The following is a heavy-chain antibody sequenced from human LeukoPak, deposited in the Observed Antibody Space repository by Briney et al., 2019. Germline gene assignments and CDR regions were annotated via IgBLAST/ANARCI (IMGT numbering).Heavy chain of an antibody. CDR1: GFTVSSNY. CDR3: IRYSYGYGFDY. J-gene: IGHJ4*02. Sequence: PGGSLRLSCTASGFTVSSNYMSWVRQAPGNGLEWVSIIYTGGNAYYPDSVRGRFTISRDNSKNTLYLQMSSLRAEDTAVYYCIRYSYGYGFDYWGQGTLVTVSS. CDR2: IYTGGNA. D-gene: IGHD5-18*01. V-gene: IGHV3-66*01.